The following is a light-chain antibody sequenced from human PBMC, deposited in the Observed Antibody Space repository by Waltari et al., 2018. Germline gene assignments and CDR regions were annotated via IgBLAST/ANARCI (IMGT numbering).Light chain of an antibody. CDR1: ILAKKF. J-gene: IGLJ2*01. Sequence: SYELTQPSSVSVSPGQTATITCSGDILAKKFARWFQHKPGQAPVVVIYKDNERPSGIPERFSGSSSGTTVTLTISGAQVEDEADYHCYSATDNNVVFGGGTKLTVL. V-gene: IGLV3-27*01. CDR2: KDN. CDR3: YSATDNNVV.